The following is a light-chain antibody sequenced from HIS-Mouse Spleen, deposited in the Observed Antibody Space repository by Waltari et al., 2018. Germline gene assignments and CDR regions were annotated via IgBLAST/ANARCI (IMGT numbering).Light chain of an antibody. J-gene: IGKJ4*01. V-gene: IGKV1-27*01. CDR1: QGISHY. CDR3: QKYNSALT. CDR2: AAS. Sequence: DIQMTQSPSSLSASVGDRVTITCRASQGISHYLAWYQQKPGKVPKLLIYAASTLQSGVPSRFSGSGSGTDFTLTISSLQPEDVATYFCQKYNSALTFGGGTKVEIK.